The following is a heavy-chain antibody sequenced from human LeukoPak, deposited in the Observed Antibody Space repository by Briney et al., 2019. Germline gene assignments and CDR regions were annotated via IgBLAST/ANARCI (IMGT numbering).Heavy chain of an antibody. CDR2: ISSSGSTI. V-gene: IGHV3-48*04. J-gene: IGHJ6*04. Sequence: GGSLRLSCAASGFTFSSYGMYWVRQAPGKGLEWVSYISSSGSTIYYADSVKGRFTISRDNAKNSLYLQMNSLRAEDTAVYYCAELGITMIGGVWGKGTTVTISS. D-gene: IGHD3-10*02. CDR1: GFTFSSYG. CDR3: AELGITMIGGV.